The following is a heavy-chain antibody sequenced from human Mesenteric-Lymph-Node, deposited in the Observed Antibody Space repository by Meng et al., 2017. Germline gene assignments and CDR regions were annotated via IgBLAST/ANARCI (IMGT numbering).Heavy chain of an antibody. CDR3: ARNRRHYYGSGSCFDY. Sequence: QVQLQQWGAGLLKPSETLSLPCAVYGGSFSGYYWSWIRQPPGKGLEWIGEINHSGSTNYNPSLKSRVTISVDTSKNQFSLKLSSVTAADTAVYYCARNRRHYYGSGSCFDYWGQGTLVTVSS. D-gene: IGHD3-10*01. J-gene: IGHJ4*02. CDR1: GGSFSGYY. CDR2: INHSGST. V-gene: IGHV4-34*01.